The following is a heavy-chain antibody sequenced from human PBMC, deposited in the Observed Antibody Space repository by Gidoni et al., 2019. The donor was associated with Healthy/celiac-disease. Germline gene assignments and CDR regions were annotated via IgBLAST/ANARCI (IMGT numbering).Heavy chain of an antibody. Sequence: QVQLVESGGGVVQPGRSLRLSCAASGFTFSSYAMHWVRQAPGKGLEWVAVISYDGSNKYYADSVKGRFTISRDNSKNTLYLQMNSLRAEDTAVYYCARLQVQYSSSWFGDFDYWGQGTLVTVSS. CDR2: ISYDGSNK. V-gene: IGHV3-30-3*01. D-gene: IGHD6-13*01. CDR3: ARLQVQYSSSWFGDFDY. J-gene: IGHJ4*02. CDR1: GFTFSSYA.